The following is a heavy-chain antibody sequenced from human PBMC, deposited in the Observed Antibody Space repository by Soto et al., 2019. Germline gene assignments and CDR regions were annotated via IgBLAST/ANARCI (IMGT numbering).Heavy chain of an antibody. D-gene: IGHD3-9*01. CDR2: IYWDDDK. CDR3: AHSLFDWLFGMGWFDP. Sequence: QITLKESGPTLVKPTQTLTLTCTFSGFSRSTSGVAVGWIRQPPGKALEWLALIYWDDDKRYSPSLKSRLTINKDTSKNQVVLTMANMDPVETATYYCAHSLFDWLFGMGWFDPWGQGTLVSVSS. V-gene: IGHV2-5*02. J-gene: IGHJ5*02. CDR1: GFSRSTSGVA.